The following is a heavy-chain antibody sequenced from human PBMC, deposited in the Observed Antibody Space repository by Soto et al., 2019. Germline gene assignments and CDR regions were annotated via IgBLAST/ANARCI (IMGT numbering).Heavy chain of an antibody. V-gene: IGHV3-23*01. CDR3: AKDDPYCGSYLRGRGRFDY. CDR1: VFTFGNYA. J-gene: IGHJ4*02. CDR2: IRGCGTSI. Sequence: EVQLLESGGGLVQPGGSLRLSCEASVFTFGNYAMTWIRQAPGKGLEWVAAIRGCGTSIFSADSVTGRLTRSRDNSNNTLYLQMNHRRASDTAISYCAKDDPYCGSYLRGRGRFDYWGQGTLVTVS. D-gene: IGHD1-26*01.